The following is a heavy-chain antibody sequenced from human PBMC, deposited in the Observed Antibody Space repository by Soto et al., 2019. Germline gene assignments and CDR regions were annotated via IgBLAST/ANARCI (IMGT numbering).Heavy chain of an antibody. CDR1: GFTFSSYW. Sequence: GGSLRLSCADSGFTFSSYWMHWVRQAPGKGLVWVSRINSDGSSATYADSVKGRFTVSRDNAKSTLYLQMNSLRAEDTAVYYCARDLPTNGDGMDVWGQGTTVTVSS. J-gene: IGHJ6*02. CDR2: INSDGSSA. CDR3: ARDLPTNGDGMDV. V-gene: IGHV3-74*01. D-gene: IGHD2-8*01.